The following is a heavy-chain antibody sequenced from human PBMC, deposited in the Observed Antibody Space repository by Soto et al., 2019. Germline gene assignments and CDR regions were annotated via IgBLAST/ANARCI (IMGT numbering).Heavy chain of an antibody. CDR3: ARRPYCSGGTCYRGMDV. Sequence: SETLSLTCAVYGGSFSGYYWSWIRQPPGKGLEWIGEINHSGSTNYNPSLKSRVTISVDTSKNQFSLNLSSVTAADTAVYYCARRPYCSGGTCYRGMDVWGQGTKVTVPS. V-gene: IGHV4-34*01. CDR2: INHSGST. CDR1: GGSFSGYY. J-gene: IGHJ6*02. D-gene: IGHD2-15*01.